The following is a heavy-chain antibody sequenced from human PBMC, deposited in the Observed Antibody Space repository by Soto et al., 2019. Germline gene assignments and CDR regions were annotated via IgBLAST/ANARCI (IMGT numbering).Heavy chain of an antibody. D-gene: IGHD7-27*01. CDR2: ISGGGDAA. Sequence: EVQVLESGGGLVQPGGSLRLSCAGSGFTFIIYAMNWVRQAPGKGLEWVSSISGGGDAAFFPDSVRGRFTISRDNSKNTVTLQMNSLGVDDTAVYYCARKILGSTTRPNYWYFDLWGRGTLVTVSS. CDR3: ARKILGSTTRPNYWYFDL. CDR1: GFTFIIYA. V-gene: IGHV3-23*01. J-gene: IGHJ2*01.